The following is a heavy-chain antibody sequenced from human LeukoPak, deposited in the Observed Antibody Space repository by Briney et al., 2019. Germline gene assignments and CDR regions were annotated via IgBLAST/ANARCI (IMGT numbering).Heavy chain of an antibody. Sequence: ASVKVSCKASGYTFTDYYMHWVRQAPGQGLEWMGWINPHSGGTDHAQKFQGRVTMTRDTSISTAYMELSSLRAEDTAVYYCARDLMGIAYRGAFYYWGQGTLVTVSS. D-gene: IGHD6-13*01. CDR2: INPHSGGT. J-gene: IGHJ4*02. V-gene: IGHV1-2*02. CDR3: ARDLMGIAYRGAFYY. CDR1: GYTFTDYY.